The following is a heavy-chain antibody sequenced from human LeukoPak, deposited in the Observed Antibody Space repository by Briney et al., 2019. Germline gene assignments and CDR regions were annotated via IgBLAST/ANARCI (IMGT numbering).Heavy chain of an antibody. J-gene: IGHJ4*02. CDR3: VRDQEAFDY. CDR2: ISPTGGDT. V-gene: IGHV1-46*01. Sequence: ASVKVSCKASGYTFTNYYIHWVRQAPGQRLEWMGVISPTGGDTNYAQKFQGRVTVTRDTSTSTVHMELSGLRSEDTAVYYCVRDQEAFDYWGQGTLVTVSS. CDR1: GYTFTNYY.